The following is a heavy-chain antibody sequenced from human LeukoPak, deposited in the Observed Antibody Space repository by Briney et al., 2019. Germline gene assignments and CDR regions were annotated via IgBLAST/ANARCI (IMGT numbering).Heavy chain of an antibody. J-gene: IGHJ3*02. CDR1: GYTFTGYY. V-gene: IGHV1-2*02. Sequence: GASVKVSCKASGYTFTGYYMHWVRQAPGQGLEWMGWINPNSGGTNYAQKFQGRVTMTRDTSISTAYMELSRLRSDDTAVYYCSAQATVTTYGDAFDIWGQGTMVTVSS. CDR3: SAQATVTTYGDAFDI. CDR2: INPNSGGT. D-gene: IGHD4-17*01.